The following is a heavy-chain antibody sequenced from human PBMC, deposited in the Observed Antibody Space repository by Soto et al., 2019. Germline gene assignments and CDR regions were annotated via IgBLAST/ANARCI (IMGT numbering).Heavy chain of an antibody. D-gene: IGHD1-26*01. CDR1: GGTFSSYA. CDR3: ATRLVGATTGWFDP. V-gene: IGHV1-69*01. CDR2: IIPIFGTA. Sequence: QVQLVQSGAEVKKPGSSVKVPCKASGGTFSSYAISWVRQAPGQGLEWMGGIIPIFGTANYAQKFQGRVTITADESTSTAYMELSSLRSEDTAVYYCATRLVGATTGWFDPWGQGTLVTVSS. J-gene: IGHJ5*02.